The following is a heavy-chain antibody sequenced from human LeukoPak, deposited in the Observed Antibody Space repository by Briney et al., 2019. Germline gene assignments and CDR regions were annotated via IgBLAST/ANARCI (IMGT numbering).Heavy chain of an antibody. Sequence: GESLKISCKGSGYSFTSYWIGWVRQMPGKGLEWMGIIYPGDSDTRYSPSFQGQVTISADKSISTAYLQWSSLKASDTAMYYCARLATTVSPLDYYYMDVWGKGTTVTVSS. D-gene: IGHD4-11*01. J-gene: IGHJ6*03. V-gene: IGHV5-51*01. CDR1: GYSFTSYW. CDR3: ARLATTVSPLDYYYMDV. CDR2: IYPGDSDT.